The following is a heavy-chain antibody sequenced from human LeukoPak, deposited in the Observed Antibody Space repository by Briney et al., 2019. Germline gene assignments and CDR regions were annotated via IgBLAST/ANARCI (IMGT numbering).Heavy chain of an antibody. Sequence: ASVKVSCKASGYTFTSYGISWVRQAPGQGLEWMGWISAYNGNTNYAQKFQGRVTMTRDTSISTAYMELSRLRSDDTAVYYCARSIAAAGNLYYYYYMDVWGKGTTVTISS. CDR2: ISAYNGNT. CDR1: GYTFTSYG. J-gene: IGHJ6*03. CDR3: ARSIAAAGNLYYYYYMDV. V-gene: IGHV1-18*01. D-gene: IGHD6-13*01.